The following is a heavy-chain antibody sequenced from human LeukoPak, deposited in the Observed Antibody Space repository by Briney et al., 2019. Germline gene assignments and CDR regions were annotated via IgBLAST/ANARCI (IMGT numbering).Heavy chain of an antibody. CDR1: GFTVSSNY. CDR3: ARRAGGLARNNWFDP. D-gene: IGHD3-16*01. J-gene: IGHJ5*02. CDR2: IYSGGST. Sequence: GGSLRLSCAASGFTVSSNYMSWVRQALGKVLEWVSFIYSGGSTYYADSVKGRFTISRDNSKNTLYLQMNSLRAVDTAVYYCARRAGGLARNNWFDPWGQGTLVTVSS. V-gene: IGHV3-66*01.